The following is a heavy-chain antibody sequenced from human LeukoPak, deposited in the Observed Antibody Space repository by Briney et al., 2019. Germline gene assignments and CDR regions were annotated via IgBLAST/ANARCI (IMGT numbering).Heavy chain of an antibody. CDR3: ASGGGYADSGGNYFDY. Sequence: SETLSLTCAVYGGSFSGYYWTWIRQPPGKRLEWIGEINHSGSTNYNPSLESRVTISVDTSKNQFSLELSSVTAADTAVYYCASGGGYADSGGNYFDYWGQGTLVTVSS. CDR1: GGSFSGYY. V-gene: IGHV4-34*01. CDR2: INHSGST. J-gene: IGHJ4*02. D-gene: IGHD5-12*01.